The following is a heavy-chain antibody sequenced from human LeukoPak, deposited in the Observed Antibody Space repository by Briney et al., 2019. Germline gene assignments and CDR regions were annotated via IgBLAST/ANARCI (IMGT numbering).Heavy chain of an antibody. CDR2: IRYDGSNK. J-gene: IGHJ3*02. D-gene: IGHD7-27*01. Sequence: GGSLSLSCAASGFTFCSYGMHWVRQAPGKGLEWVAFIRYDGSNKYYADSVKGRFTISRDNSKNTLYLQMNSLRAEDTAVYYCAKDAAVESYWGGVGAFDIWGQGTMVTVSS. CDR1: GFTFCSYG. CDR3: AKDAAVESYWGGVGAFDI. V-gene: IGHV3-30*02.